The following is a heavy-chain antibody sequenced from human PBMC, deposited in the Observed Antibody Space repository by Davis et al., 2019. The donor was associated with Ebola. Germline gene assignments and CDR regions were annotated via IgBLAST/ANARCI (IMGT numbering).Heavy chain of an antibody. J-gene: IGHJ4*02. D-gene: IGHD4-23*01. CDR1: GGTFSSYA. CDR3: ARGYGGRDAHDY. V-gene: IGHV1-46*01. CDR2: INPSGGST. Sequence: ASVKVSCKASGGTFSSYAISWVRQAPGQGLEWMGIINPSGGSTSYAQKFQGRVTITRDTSASTAYMELSSLRSEDTAVYYCARGYGGRDAHDYWGQGTLVTVSS.